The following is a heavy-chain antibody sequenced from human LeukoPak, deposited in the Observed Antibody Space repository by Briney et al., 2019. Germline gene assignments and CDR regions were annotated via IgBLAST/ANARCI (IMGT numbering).Heavy chain of an antibody. CDR2: ISHDGENK. CDR3: AKDHSSNWSFFDY. V-gene: IGHV3-30*02. Sequence: GGSLRLSCAASGFTINKYGIHWVRQAPGKGLEWVALISHDGENKFYADSVRGRFTISRDNSKNTLYLQMNSLRAEDTAVYYCAKDHSSNWSFFDYWGQGTLVTVSS. D-gene: IGHD6-13*01. CDR1: GFTINKYG. J-gene: IGHJ4*02.